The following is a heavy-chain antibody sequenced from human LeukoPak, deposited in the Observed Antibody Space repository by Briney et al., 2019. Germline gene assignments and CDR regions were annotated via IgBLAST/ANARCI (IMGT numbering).Heavy chain of an antibody. J-gene: IGHJ6*03. D-gene: IGHD2-2*01. Sequence: ASVKVSCKASGYTFTSYDINWVRQATGQGLEWMGWMNPKSGNTGYAQKFQGRVTMTRSTSMSTAYMELSSLRSDDTAVYYCARDIVVVPAARFRHYYMDVWGKGTTVTVSS. V-gene: IGHV1-8*01. CDR2: MNPKSGNT. CDR3: ARDIVVVPAARFRHYYMDV. CDR1: GYTFTSYD.